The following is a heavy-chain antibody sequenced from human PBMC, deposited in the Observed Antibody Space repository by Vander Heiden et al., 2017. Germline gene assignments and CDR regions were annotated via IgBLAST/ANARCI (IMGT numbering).Heavy chain of an antibody. Sequence: QVQLVQSGAEVKKPGASVKVSCKASGYTFTGYYMHWVRQAPGQGLEWMRWINPNSGGTNYAQKFQGRVTMTRDTSISTAYMELSRLRSDDTAVYYCARHTDDSNSNSYYYYYYGMDVWGQGTTVTVSS. CDR1: GYTFTGYY. D-gene: IGHD4-4*01. CDR3: ARHTDDSNSNSYYYYYYGMDV. CDR2: INPNSGGT. V-gene: IGHV1-2*02. J-gene: IGHJ6*02.